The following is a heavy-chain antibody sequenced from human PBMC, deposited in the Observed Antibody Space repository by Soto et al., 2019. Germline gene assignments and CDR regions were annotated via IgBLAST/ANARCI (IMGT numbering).Heavy chain of an antibody. Sequence: EVQLVESGGGLVKPGGSLRLSCAASGFTFSSYSMNWVRQAPGKGLEWVSSISSSSSYIYYADSVKGRFTISRDNAKNSLYLQMNSLRAEDTAGYYCARSGSTVTSDVDYWGQGTLVTVSS. CDR1: GFTFSSYS. V-gene: IGHV3-21*01. CDR3: ARSGSTVTSDVDY. J-gene: IGHJ4*02. CDR2: ISSSSSYI. D-gene: IGHD4-17*01.